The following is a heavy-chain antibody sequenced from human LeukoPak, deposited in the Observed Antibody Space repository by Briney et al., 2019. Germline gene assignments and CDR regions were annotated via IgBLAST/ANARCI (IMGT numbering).Heavy chain of an antibody. CDR2: MNPNSANT. J-gene: IGHJ4*02. CDR3: ARDYLSPSIFGVVIIGY. D-gene: IGHD3-3*01. V-gene: IGHV1-8*01. CDR1: GYTLTELS. Sequence: GSVKVSCKVSGYTLTELSMHWVRPAPGKGLEWMGWMNPNSANTGYAQKFQGRVTMARNTSISTAYMELSSLRSEDTAVYYCARDYLSPSIFGVVIIGYWGQGTLVTVSS.